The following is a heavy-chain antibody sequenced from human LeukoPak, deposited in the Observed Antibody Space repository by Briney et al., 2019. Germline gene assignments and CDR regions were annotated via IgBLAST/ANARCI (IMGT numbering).Heavy chain of an antibody. Sequence: KASETLSLTCTVSGGSISSSSYYWGWIRQPPGKGLEWIGSIYYSGSTYYNPSLKSRVTISVDTSKNQFSLKLSSVTAADTAVYHCARLNYYDSSGYYYVPYFDYWGQGTLVTVSS. V-gene: IGHV4-39*01. J-gene: IGHJ4*02. CDR3: ARLNYYDSSGYYYVPYFDY. D-gene: IGHD3-22*01. CDR2: IYYSGST. CDR1: GGSISSSSYY.